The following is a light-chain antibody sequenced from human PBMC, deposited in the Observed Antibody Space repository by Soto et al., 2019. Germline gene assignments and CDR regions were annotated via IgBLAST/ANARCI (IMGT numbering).Light chain of an antibody. CDR3: QQYDNLPPYT. CDR1: QSISNW. V-gene: IGKV1-5*01. CDR2: DAS. J-gene: IGKJ2*01. Sequence: DIQMTQSPSTLSASVGDRVTITCRASQSISNWLAWYQQKPGKAPKLLIYDASNLESGVPSRFSASGSGTEFSLTISSLQPDDIATYYCQQYDNLPPYTFGQGT.